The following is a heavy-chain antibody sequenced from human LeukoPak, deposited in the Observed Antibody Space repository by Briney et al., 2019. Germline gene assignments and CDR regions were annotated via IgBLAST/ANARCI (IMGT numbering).Heavy chain of an antibody. J-gene: IGHJ3*02. D-gene: IGHD6-13*01. CDR1: GFSFSSYS. CDR2: ISSSSNTI. Sequence: GGSLRLSCAASGFSFSSYSMDWVRQAPGKGLEWVSYISSSSNTIYNADSVEGRFTISRDNAKNSLYMQMTSLRVEYTAGYYCPTDQAAARDAFDIGGQGTMVTVSS. CDR3: PTDQAAARDAFDI. V-gene: IGHV3-48*04.